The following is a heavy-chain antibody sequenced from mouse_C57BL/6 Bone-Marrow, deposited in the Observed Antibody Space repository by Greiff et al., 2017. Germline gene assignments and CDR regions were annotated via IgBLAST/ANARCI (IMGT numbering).Heavy chain of an antibody. CDR1: GFTFSDFY. J-gene: IGHJ4*01. CDR2: SRNKANDYTT. D-gene: IGHD4-1*01. Sequence: EVKVVESGGGLVQSGRSLRLSCATSGFTFSDFYMEWVRQAPGKGLEWIAASRNKANDYTTEYSASVKGRFIVSRDTSQSILYLQMNALRAEDTAIYYCARDASWDGDYAMDYWGQGTSVTVSS. V-gene: IGHV7-1*01. CDR3: ARDASWDGDYAMDY.